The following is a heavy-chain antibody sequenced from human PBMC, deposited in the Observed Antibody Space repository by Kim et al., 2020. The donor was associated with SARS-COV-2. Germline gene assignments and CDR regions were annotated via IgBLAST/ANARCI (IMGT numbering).Heavy chain of an antibody. J-gene: IGHJ4*02. Sequence: SETLSLTCAVYGGSFSGYYWSWIRQPPGKELEWIGEINHSGSTNYNPSLKSRVTISVDTSKNQFSLKLSSVTAADTAVYYCARGGGCSGGSCYFYYFDYWGQGTLVTVSS. CDR3: ARGGGCSGGSCYFYYFDY. V-gene: IGHV4-34*01. CDR1: GGSFSGYY. CDR2: INHSGST. D-gene: IGHD2-15*01.